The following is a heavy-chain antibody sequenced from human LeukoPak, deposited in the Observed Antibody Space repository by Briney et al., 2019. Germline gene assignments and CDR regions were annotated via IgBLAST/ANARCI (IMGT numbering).Heavy chain of an antibody. Sequence: SWIRQPPGKGLEWIGEINHSGSTNYNPSLKSRVTISVDTSKNQFSLKLSSVTAADTAVYYCAKYSSSRRAFDYWGQGTLVTVSS. CDR3: AKYSSSRRAFDY. J-gene: IGHJ4*02. V-gene: IGHV4-34*01. D-gene: IGHD6-6*01. CDR2: INHSGST.